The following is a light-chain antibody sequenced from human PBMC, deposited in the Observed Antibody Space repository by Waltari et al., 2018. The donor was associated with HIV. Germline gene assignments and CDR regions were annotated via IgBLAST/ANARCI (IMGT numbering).Light chain of an antibody. Sequence: QSLLTQPPSMSGAPGQRVTISCTGSSSNTGAGYDAHWYQQLPGTAPKLLMYDTYKRPSGVPDRFSGSKSGPSASLVITGLQPEDEADYYCQSYDSSLRNYVFGTGTKVTFI. CDR2: DTY. CDR1: SSNTGAGYD. J-gene: IGLJ1*01. V-gene: IGLV1-40*01. CDR3: QSYDSSLRNYV.